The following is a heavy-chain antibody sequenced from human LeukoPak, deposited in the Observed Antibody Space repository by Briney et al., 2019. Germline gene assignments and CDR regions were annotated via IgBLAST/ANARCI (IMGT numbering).Heavy chain of an antibody. Sequence: SETLSLTCAVYGGSFSGYYWSWIRQPPGKGLEWIGEINHSGSTNYNPSLKSRVTISVDTSKNQFSLKLSSVTAADTAVYYCVRQTLYCSSTSCYVDYFDYWGQGTLVTVSS. J-gene: IGHJ4*02. CDR3: VRQTLYCSSTSCYVDYFDY. CDR2: INHSGST. V-gene: IGHV4-34*01. D-gene: IGHD2-2*01. CDR1: GGSFSGYY.